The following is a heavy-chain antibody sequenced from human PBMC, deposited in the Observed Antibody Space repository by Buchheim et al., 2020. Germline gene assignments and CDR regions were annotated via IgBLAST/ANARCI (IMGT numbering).Heavy chain of an antibody. Sequence: EVQLVESGGGLVQSGGSLRLSCAASGFTFSTYSMNWVRQAPGKGLEWLSYIRGGSSTITYADSVQGRFTISRDDAKNSLSLQMNSLRVEDTAIYYCVRDHLHAFDIWGQGT. V-gene: IGHV3-48*01. CDR2: IRGGSSTI. CDR3: VRDHLHAFDI. CDR1: GFTFSTYS. J-gene: IGHJ3*02.